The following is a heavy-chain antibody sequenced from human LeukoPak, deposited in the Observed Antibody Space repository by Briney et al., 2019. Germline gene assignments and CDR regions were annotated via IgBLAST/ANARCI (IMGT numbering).Heavy chain of an antibody. CDR3: ARDPVGYCSGGSCYYYYYMDV. J-gene: IGHJ6*03. Sequence: RASVKVSCKASGYTFTSYYMHWVRQAPGQGLEWMGIINPSGGSTSYAQKFQGRVTMTRDMSTSTVYMELSSLRSEDTAVYYCARDPVGYCSGGSCYYYYYMDVWGKGTTVTVSS. D-gene: IGHD2-15*01. CDR1: GYTFTSYY. V-gene: IGHV1-46*01. CDR2: INPSGGST.